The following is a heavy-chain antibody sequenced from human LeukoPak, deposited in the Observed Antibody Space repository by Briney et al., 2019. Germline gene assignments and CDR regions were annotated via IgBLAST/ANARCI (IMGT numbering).Heavy chain of an antibody. CDR1: GFTFSSYA. CDR2: ISGSGGST. CDR3: AKDPGGIAAAGAEFDY. D-gene: IGHD6-13*01. Sequence: GGSLRLSCAASGFTFSSYAMSWVRQAPGKGLEWVSAISGSGGSTYYADSVKGRFTISRDNSKNTLYLQMNSLRAEDTAVYYCAKDPGGIAAAGAEFDYWGQGTLVTVSS. J-gene: IGHJ4*02. V-gene: IGHV3-23*01.